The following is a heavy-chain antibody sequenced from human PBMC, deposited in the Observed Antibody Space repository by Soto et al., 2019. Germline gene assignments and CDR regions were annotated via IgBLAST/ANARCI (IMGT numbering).Heavy chain of an antibody. V-gene: IGHV3-15*01. Sequence: GGSLRLSCAASGFTFSNAWMSWVRQAPGKGLEWVGRIKSKTDGGTTDYAAPVKGRFTISRDDSKNTLYLQMNSLKTEDTAVYYYTTGIGYCSGGSCYGYYYYYYMDVWGKGTTVTVSS. CDR2: IKSKTDGGTT. CDR1: GFTFSNAW. J-gene: IGHJ6*03. CDR3: TTGIGYCSGGSCYGYYYYYYMDV. D-gene: IGHD2-15*01.